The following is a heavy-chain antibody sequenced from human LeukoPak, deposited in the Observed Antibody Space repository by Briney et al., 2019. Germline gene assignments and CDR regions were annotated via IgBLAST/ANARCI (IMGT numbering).Heavy chain of an antibody. CDR2: ISYDGSNK. Sequence: GSLRLSCAASGFTFSSYAMHWVRQAPGKGLEWVAVISYDGSNKYYADSVKGRFTISRDNSKNTLYLQMNSLRAEDTAVYYCAALVGAPIHDAFDIWGQGTMVTVSS. CDR1: GFTFSSYA. V-gene: IGHV3-30-3*01. D-gene: IGHD1-26*01. J-gene: IGHJ3*02. CDR3: AALVGAPIHDAFDI.